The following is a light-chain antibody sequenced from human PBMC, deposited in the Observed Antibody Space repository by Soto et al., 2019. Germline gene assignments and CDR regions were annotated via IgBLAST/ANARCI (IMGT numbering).Light chain of an antibody. CDR2: DAS. Sequence: DIQMTQSPSSLSASVGDRVTITCQASQDINNYLNWYQQRPGKPPKLLIYDASTLETGVPSRFSGSGSGTYFTLTITSLQPEDIATYYCQQFANLPLFTFGPGTKVHI. J-gene: IGKJ3*01. V-gene: IGKV1-33*01. CDR3: QQFANLPLFT. CDR1: QDINNY.